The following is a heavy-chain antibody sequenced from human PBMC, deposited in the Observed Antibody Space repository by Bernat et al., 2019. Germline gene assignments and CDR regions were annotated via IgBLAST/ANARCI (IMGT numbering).Heavy chain of an antibody. CDR1: GFTFSSYS. CDR2: ISSSSSTI. V-gene: IGHV3-48*01. Sequence: EVQLVESGGGLVQPGGSLRLSCAASGFTFSSYSMNWVRQAPGKGLGWVSYISSSSSTIFYADSVKGRFTISRDNAKNSLYLQMISLRAEDTAVYYCARDRSSDYDPHFDYWGQGTLVTVSS. J-gene: IGHJ4*02. CDR3: ARDRSSDYDPHFDY. D-gene: IGHD3-22*01.